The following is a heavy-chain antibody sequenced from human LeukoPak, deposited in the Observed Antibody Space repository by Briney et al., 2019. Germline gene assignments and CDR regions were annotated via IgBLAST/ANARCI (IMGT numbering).Heavy chain of an antibody. J-gene: IGHJ3*02. V-gene: IGHV3-53*01. Sequence: GGSLRLSCAASGFTVSSNYMSWVRQAPGKGLGWVSIIYSGGSTFYADSVKGRFTISRDNSKNTLYLQMNSLRAEDTAVYYCARGGSYLSAFDIWGQGKMVTVSS. CDR3: ARGGSYLSAFDI. CDR1: GFTVSSNY. D-gene: IGHD1-26*01. CDR2: IYSGGST.